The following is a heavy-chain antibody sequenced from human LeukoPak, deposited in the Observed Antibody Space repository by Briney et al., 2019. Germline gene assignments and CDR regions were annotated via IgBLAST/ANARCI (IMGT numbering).Heavy chain of an antibody. CDR2: IYHSGST. J-gene: IGHJ4*02. CDR3: ARGVVTAIVDYFDY. V-gene: IGHV4-30-2*01. Sequence: SQTLSLTCDVSGGSTSSGGYSWSWIRQPPGKGLEWIGYIYHSGSTYYNPSLKSRVTISVDRSKNQFSLKLTSVTAADTAVYYCARGVVTAIVDYFDYWGQGTLVTVSS. D-gene: IGHD2-21*02. CDR1: GGSTSSGGYS.